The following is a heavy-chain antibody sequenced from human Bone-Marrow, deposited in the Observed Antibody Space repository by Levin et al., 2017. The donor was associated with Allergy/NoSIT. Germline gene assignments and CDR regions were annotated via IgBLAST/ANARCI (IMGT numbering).Heavy chain of an antibody. CDR3: VRDGDTIMVTLYYFDY. CDR1: GFSFEGFT. J-gene: IGHJ4*02. Sequence: SCSVSGFSFEGFTMHWLRQVPGKRLEWVSLITWDSRGTYYADSVKGRFTISRDNSKSSLYLQMNNLRTEDTALYYCVRDGDTIMVTLYYFDYWGQGTQVTVSS. CDR2: ITWDSRGT. V-gene: IGHV3-43*01. D-gene: IGHD5-24*01.